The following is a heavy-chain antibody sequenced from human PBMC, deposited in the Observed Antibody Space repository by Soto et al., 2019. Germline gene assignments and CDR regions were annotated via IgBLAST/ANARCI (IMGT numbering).Heavy chain of an antibody. D-gene: IGHD6-19*01. Sequence: QVQLVQSGAEVKKPGASVKVSCKASGYTFTRYYMHWVRQAPGQRLEWMGIINPSGGSTSYPQKFQDRVTVTRDTSTSTVYMELSSLRSEDTAVYYCARASSGWSPNDYWGQGTLVTVSS. CDR2: INPSGGST. CDR1: GYTFTRYY. CDR3: ARASSGWSPNDY. V-gene: IGHV1-46*01. J-gene: IGHJ4*02.